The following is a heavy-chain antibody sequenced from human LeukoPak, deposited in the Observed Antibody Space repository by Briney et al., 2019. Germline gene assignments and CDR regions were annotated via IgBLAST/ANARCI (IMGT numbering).Heavy chain of an antibody. D-gene: IGHD3-22*01. CDR2: INPNSGGT. J-gene: IGHJ4*02. CDR3: ARSVCYDSSGYYVVFDY. V-gene: IGHV1-2*02. Sequence: GASVKVSRKASGYTFTGYYMHWVRHAPGQGLEWMGWINPNSGGTNYAQKFQGRVTMTRHTSISAAYMELSRLRSDDTAVYYCARSVCYDSSGYYVVFDYWGQGTLVTVSS. CDR1: GYTFTGYY.